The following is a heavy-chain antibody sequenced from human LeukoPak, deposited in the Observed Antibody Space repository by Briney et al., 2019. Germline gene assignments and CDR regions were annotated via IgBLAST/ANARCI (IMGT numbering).Heavy chain of an antibody. CDR1: GYTFTGYY. CDR2: INPNSGDT. CDR3: AKNPYEYYFDY. D-gene: IGHD5-12*01. J-gene: IGHJ4*02. V-gene: IGHV1-2*02. Sequence: ASVKVSCKASGYTFTGYYMHWVRQALGQGLEWMGWINPNSGDTNYAQKFQGRVTMTRDTSIRTAYLELSGLRSDDTAVYYCAKNPYEYYFDYWGQGTLVTVSS.